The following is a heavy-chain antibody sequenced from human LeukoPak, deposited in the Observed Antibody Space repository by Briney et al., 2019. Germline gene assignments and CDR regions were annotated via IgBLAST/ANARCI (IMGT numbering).Heavy chain of an antibody. J-gene: IGHJ6*03. V-gene: IGHV3-33*01. Sequence: GRSLRLSCAASGFTFSSYGMHWVRQAPGKGLEWVAVIWYDGSNKYYADSVKGQFTISRDNSKNTLFLQMNSLRAEDTAVYYCARESSAAHAYYYYYMDVWGKGTTVTVSS. D-gene: IGHD2-15*01. CDR2: IWYDGSNK. CDR1: GFTFSSYG. CDR3: ARESSAAHAYYYYYMDV.